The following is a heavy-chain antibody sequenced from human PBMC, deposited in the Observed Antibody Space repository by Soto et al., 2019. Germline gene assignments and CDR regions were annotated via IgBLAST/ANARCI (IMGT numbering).Heavy chain of an antibody. CDR1: GFTFSSYA. Sequence: EVQLLESGGGLVQPGGSLRLSCAASGFTFSSYAMSWVRQAPGKGLEWVSAISGSGGSTYYADSVKGRFTISRDNSKNTLYLQMNSLRAEDTAVYYCAKAYCGGDCYPDAFDIWGQGTMVTVSS. J-gene: IGHJ3*02. CDR2: ISGSGGST. CDR3: AKAYCGGDCYPDAFDI. D-gene: IGHD2-21*02. V-gene: IGHV3-23*01.